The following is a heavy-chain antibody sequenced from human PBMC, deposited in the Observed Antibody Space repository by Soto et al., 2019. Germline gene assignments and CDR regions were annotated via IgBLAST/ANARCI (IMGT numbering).Heavy chain of an antibody. CDR1: GGTFSSYA. CDR3: ARVKGLAAAGTYYYYGMDV. D-gene: IGHD6-13*01. Sequence: ASVKVSCKASGGTFSSYAISWVRQAPGQGLEWMGGVIPIFGTANYAQKFQGRVTITADKSTSTAYMELSSLRSEDTAVYYCARVKGLAAAGTYYYYGMDVWGQGTTVTVSS. V-gene: IGHV1-69*06. J-gene: IGHJ6*02. CDR2: VIPIFGTA.